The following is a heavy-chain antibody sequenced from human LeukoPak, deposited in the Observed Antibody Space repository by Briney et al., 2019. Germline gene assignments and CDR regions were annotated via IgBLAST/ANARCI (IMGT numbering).Heavy chain of an antibody. CDR1: GGSFSGYY. J-gene: IGHJ4*02. V-gene: IGHV4-34*01. Sequence: PSETLSLTCAVYGGSFSGYYWSWIRQPPGKGLEWIGEINHSGNTNYNPSLKSRVTFSVDTSKNQLSLKLSYVTAADTAVYYCASVEMATTYFDYWGQGTQVTVSS. CDR2: INHSGNT. CDR3: ASVEMATTYFDY. D-gene: IGHD5-24*01.